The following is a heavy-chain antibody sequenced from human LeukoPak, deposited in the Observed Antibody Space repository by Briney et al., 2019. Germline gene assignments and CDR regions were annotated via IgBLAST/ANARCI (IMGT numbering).Heavy chain of an antibody. D-gene: IGHD3-10*01. Sequence: HLGGSLRLSCAASGFTFSSYAMSWVRQAPGKGLEWVSAISGSGGSTYYADSVKGRFTISRDNSKNTLYLQMNSLRAEDTAVYYCARDDYYGSGSSWSDYYMDVWGKGTTVTISS. CDR1: GFTFSSYA. CDR2: ISGSGGST. CDR3: ARDDYYGSGSSWSDYYMDV. V-gene: IGHV3-23*01. J-gene: IGHJ6*03.